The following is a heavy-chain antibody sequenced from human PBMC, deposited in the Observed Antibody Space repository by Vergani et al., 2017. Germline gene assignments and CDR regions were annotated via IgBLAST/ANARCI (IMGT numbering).Heavy chain of an antibody. CDR1: GGSISSGSYY. CDR2: FYTGGGT. CDR3: ARDPLYNTTWPFLLLDMDV. Sequence: QVQLQESGPGLVRPSQTLSLTCTVSGGSISSGSYYWSWFRQPAGKGLEWIGRFYTGGGTSYNPSLKSRVTISVDTSKNQFTLQLSSVTAADTAVYYCARDPLYNTTWPFLLLDMDVWGQGTTVTVSS. D-gene: IGHD3-10*01. V-gene: IGHV4-61*02. J-gene: IGHJ6*02.